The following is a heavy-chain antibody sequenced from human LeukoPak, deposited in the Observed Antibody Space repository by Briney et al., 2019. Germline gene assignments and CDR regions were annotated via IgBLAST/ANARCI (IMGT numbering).Heavy chain of an antibody. CDR1: GFTFGTYD. CDR2: ISRSGPT. V-gene: IGHV3-23*01. Sequence: GGSLRLSCAASGFTFGTYDMPWVRQAPGKGLEWVSGISRSGPTYYSDSVRGRFTISRDNSKDTLYLQMNSLRAEDTAVYYCAKGGYFNFENWGQGTMVSVSS. CDR3: AKGGYFNFEN. J-gene: IGHJ3*02. D-gene: IGHD2-2*03.